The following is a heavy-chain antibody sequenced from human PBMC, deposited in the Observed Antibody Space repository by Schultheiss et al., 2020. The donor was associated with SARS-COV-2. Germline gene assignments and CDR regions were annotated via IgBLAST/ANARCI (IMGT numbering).Heavy chain of an antibody. V-gene: IGHV3-30*04. J-gene: IGHJ6*02. D-gene: IGHD4-11*01. Sequence: GGSLRLSCAASGFTFSSYAMHWVRQAPGKGLEWVAVISYDGSNKYYADSVRGRFTISRDNAKNSLYLQMNSLRAEDTAVYYCAREDYNNFAMDVWGQGTTVTVSS. CDR2: ISYDGSNK. CDR3: AREDYNNFAMDV. CDR1: GFTFSSYA.